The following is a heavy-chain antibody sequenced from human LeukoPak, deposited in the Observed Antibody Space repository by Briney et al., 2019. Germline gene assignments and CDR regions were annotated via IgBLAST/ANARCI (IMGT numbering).Heavy chain of an antibody. V-gene: IGHV3-48*03. CDR2: ISGSGTTI. Sequence: GGSLRLSCAASGFTFSSHEMNWVRQAPGKGLEWVSYISGSGTTIYYPASVKGRFTISRDNAKNSLYLKMNRLRAEDTAVYYCAKNDWSSSFYFDYWGQGTLVTVSS. CDR1: GFTFSSHE. J-gene: IGHJ4*02. CDR3: AKNDWSSSFYFDY. D-gene: IGHD3-9*01.